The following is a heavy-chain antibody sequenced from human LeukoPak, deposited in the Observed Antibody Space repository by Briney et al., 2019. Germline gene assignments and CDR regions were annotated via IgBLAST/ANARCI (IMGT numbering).Heavy chain of an antibody. V-gene: IGHV3-53*01. CDR2: IYSGGRT. Sequence: GGSLRLSCAASGFTVSSNYMSWVRQAPGKGLEWVSVIYSGGRTYYADSVKGRFTISRDNSKNTLYLQMNSLRAEDTAVYYCARDPGDGYRGNIWGQGTMVTVSS. J-gene: IGHJ3*02. CDR1: GFTVSSNY. CDR3: ARDPGDGYRGNI. D-gene: IGHD5-24*01.